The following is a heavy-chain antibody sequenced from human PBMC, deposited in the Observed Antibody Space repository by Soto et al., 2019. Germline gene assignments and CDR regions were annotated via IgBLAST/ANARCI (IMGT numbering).Heavy chain of an antibody. V-gene: IGHV1-69*12. CDR3: ARDGDPGYSFWSGPLGGGRFDP. Sequence: QVQLVQSGAEVKEPGSSVNVSCKTSGGTFGNTAVTWVRQVPGQGLEWIGGIVPLFGTANYAQKFRGRVMHTADESTGTAYMDLSSLRSGGTAIYYCARDGDPGYSFWSGPLGGGRFDPWGQGTLVTVSS. J-gene: IGHJ5*02. CDR2: IVPLFGTA. D-gene: IGHD3-3*01. CDR1: GGTFGNTA.